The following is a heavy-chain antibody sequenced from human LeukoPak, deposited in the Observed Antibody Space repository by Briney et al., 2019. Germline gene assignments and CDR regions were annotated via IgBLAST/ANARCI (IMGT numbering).Heavy chain of an antibody. CDR1: GFTFSSYG. CDR2: ISYDGSNK. J-gene: IGHJ4*02. V-gene: IGHV3-30*03. Sequence: GGSLRLSCAASGFTFSSYGMHWVRQAPGKGLEWVAVISYDGSNKYYADSVKGRFTISRDNSKNTLYLQMNSLRAEDTAVYYCARDLVTTVTAFDYWGQGTLVTVSS. CDR3: ARDLVTTVTAFDY. D-gene: IGHD4-17*01.